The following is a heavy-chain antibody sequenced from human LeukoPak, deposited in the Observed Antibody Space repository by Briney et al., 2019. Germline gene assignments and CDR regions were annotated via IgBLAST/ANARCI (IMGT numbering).Heavy chain of an antibody. Sequence: GGSLRLSWAASGFNLSSYSMHWVRQAPGKGLEYVSAISSYGGSTYYANSVKDRFTISRDNSKNTVYLQMGSLRTEDMAVYYCARISRSHDYDYWGQGTLVTVSS. CDR2: ISSYGGST. J-gene: IGHJ4*02. CDR1: GFNLSSYS. D-gene: IGHD6-6*01. CDR3: ARISRSHDYDY. V-gene: IGHV3-64*01.